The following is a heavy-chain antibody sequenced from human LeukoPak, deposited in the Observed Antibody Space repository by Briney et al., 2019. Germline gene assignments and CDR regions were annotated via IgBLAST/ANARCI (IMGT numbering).Heavy chain of an antibody. CDR1: GCTVSSSNLY. Sequence: SETLSLTCTVSGCTVSSSNLYWGWLPESPGKGAEWVERIYYSGLTYVYRFFKSRVHISIEPSQHHFSLKDNHVTAADKAVYFCAGGAFDDYGDYARGDYFDHWGQGTLVTVSS. CDR2: IYYSGLT. CDR3: AGGAFDDYGDYARGDYFDH. D-gene: IGHD4-17*01. J-gene: IGHJ4*02. V-gene: IGHV4-39*02.